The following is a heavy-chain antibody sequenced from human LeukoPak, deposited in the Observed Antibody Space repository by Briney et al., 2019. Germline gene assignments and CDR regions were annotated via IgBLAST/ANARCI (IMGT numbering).Heavy chain of an antibody. CDR1: GFTFSDDY. CDR3: SVERDY. J-gene: IGHJ4*02. Sequence: GGALRLSCAASGFTFSDDYMDWVRQPPGKGLEWVGRSRNNANSCTTEYAASVKGRFTVSRDDSKSSLYLQIDSLKTEETAVYYCSVERDYWGQGTLVIVSS. V-gene: IGHV3-72*01. CDR2: SRNNANSCTT. D-gene: IGHD1-26*01.